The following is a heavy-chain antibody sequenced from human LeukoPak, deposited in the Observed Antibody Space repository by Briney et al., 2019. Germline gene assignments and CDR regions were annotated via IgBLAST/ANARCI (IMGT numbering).Heavy chain of an antibody. CDR3: ARDLDTQDDAFDI. V-gene: IGHV5-51*01. CDR1: GYSFTSYW. J-gene: IGHJ3*02. Sequence: GESLKISCKGSGYSFTSYWIGWVRQMPGKGLEWMGIIYPGDSDTRYSPSFQGQVTISADKSISTAYLQWSSLKASDTAMYYCARDLDTQDDAFDIWGQGTMVTVSS. CDR2: IYPGDSDT. D-gene: IGHD5-18*01.